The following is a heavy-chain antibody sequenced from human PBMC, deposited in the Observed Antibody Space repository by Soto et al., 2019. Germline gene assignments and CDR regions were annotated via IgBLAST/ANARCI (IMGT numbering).Heavy chain of an antibody. D-gene: IGHD1-26*01. V-gene: IGHV1-2*04. CDR3: ARVGSYYYGMDV. Sequence: ASVKVSCKASGYTFTSYYMHWVRQAPGQGLEWMGWINPNSGGTNYAQKFQGWVTMTRDTSISTAYMELSRLRSDDTAVYYCARVGSYYYGMDVWGQGTTVTVSS. J-gene: IGHJ6*02. CDR1: GYTFTSYY. CDR2: INPNSGGT.